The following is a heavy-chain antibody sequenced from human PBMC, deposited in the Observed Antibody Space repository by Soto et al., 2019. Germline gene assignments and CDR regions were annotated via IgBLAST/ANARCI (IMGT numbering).Heavy chain of an antibody. CDR3: AKGGNNWNYVLDY. D-gene: IGHD1-7*01. CDR2: ISYDGSNK. V-gene: IGHV3-30*18. J-gene: IGHJ4*02. CDR1: GFTFSSYG. Sequence: PGGSLRLSCAASGFTFSSYGMHWVRQAPGKGLEWVAVISYDGSNKYYADSVKGRFTISRDNSKNTLYLQMNSLRAEDTAVYYCAKGGNNWNYVLDYWGRGTLVTVSS.